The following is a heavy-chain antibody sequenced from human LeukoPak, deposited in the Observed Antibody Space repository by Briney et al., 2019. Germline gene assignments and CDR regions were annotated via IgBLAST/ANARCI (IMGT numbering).Heavy chain of an antibody. CDR1: GGSFSGYY. CDR3: ARGRFYDYVWGSYRYTSPFFDY. J-gene: IGHJ4*02. Sequence: SETLSLTCAVYGGSFSGYYWSWIRQPPGKGLEWIGEINHSGSTNYNPSLKSRVTISVDTSKNHVSLELSSVTAADTAVYYCARGRFYDYVWGSYRYTSPFFDYWGQGTLVTVSS. D-gene: IGHD3-16*02. V-gene: IGHV4-34*01. CDR2: INHSGST.